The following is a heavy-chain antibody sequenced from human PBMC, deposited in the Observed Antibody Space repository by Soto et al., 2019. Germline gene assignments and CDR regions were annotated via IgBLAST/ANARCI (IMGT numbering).Heavy chain of an antibody. Sequence: ASVKVSCKASGYTFSNYGITWVRQAPGQGLEWMGWISAYNGDTNYTQRLQGRVTMTTDTSTSTAYMELRSLRSDDTAVYYCARPRGAERIDFDYWGQGTLVTVSS. J-gene: IGHJ4*02. D-gene: IGHD3-10*01. CDR3: ARPRGAERIDFDY. CDR2: ISAYNGDT. CDR1: GYTFSNYG. V-gene: IGHV1-18*01.